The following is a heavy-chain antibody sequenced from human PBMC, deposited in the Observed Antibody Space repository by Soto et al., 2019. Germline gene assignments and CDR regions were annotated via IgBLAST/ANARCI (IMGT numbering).Heavy chain of an antibody. D-gene: IGHD6-13*01. Sequence: SESLSLTCAVYGGSFRGDYWTWIRQPPGKGLEWIGDINHSGSTNYNPSLKSRVTISVDTSNNQFSLKLSSVTAADTAVYYCARGGIAAADMDFDYWGQGTLVTVS. V-gene: IGHV4-34*01. CDR2: INHSGST. J-gene: IGHJ4*02. CDR3: ARGGIAAADMDFDY. CDR1: GGSFRGDY.